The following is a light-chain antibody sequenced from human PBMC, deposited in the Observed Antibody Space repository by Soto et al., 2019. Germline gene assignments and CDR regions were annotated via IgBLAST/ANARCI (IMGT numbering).Light chain of an antibody. CDR2: KAS. CDR3: QQYNSFLGT. J-gene: IGKJ1*01. Sequence: DIQMTQSPSTLSASVGDRVTITCRATQSISSWLAWYQQKPGKAPNLLIYKASTLESGVPSRFSGSGSGTEFTLTISSLQPDDFATYYCQQYNSFLGTFGQGTKVEIK. CDR1: QSISSW. V-gene: IGKV1-5*03.